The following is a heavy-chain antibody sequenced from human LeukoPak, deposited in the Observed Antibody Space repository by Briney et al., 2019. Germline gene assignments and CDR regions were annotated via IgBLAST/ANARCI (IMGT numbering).Heavy chain of an antibody. CDR2: INHDGSDK. J-gene: IGHJ4*02. CDR3: ARAGYCSGGSCYTFDY. CDR1: GFTFSSYW. V-gene: IGHV3-7*04. D-gene: IGHD2-15*01. Sequence: PGGSLRLSCAVSGFTFSSYWMSWVRQAPGKGLEWVATINHDGSDKYYLDSVKGRFTISRDNAKNSLYLQMSSLRAEDTAVYYCARAGYCSGGSCYTFDYWGQGTLVTVSS.